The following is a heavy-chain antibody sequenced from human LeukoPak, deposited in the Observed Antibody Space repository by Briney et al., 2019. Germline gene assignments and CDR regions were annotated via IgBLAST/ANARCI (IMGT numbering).Heavy chain of an antibody. Sequence: GGSLRLSCAAFGFTFSSYWMTWVRQAPGKGLEWVANIKQDGSEKYYVDSVKGRFTISRDNARNSLNLQMNSLRAEDTAVYYCAREAYNWNIDVFDIWGQGTLVTVSS. CDR3: AREAYNWNIDVFDI. CDR2: IKQDGSEK. CDR1: GFTFSSYW. V-gene: IGHV3-7*01. J-gene: IGHJ3*02. D-gene: IGHD1/OR15-1a*01.